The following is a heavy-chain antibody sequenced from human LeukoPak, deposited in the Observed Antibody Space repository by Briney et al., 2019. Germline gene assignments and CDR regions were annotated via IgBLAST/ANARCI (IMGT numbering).Heavy chain of an antibody. CDR2: INPSSNAA. J-gene: IGHJ4*02. CDR1: GYTFSDYT. CDR3: ARSRELLDFDT. V-gene: IGHV1-2*02. D-gene: IGHD3-10*01. Sequence: ASVKVSCKTSGYTFSDYTIHWVRQPPGQGREWMGWINPSSNAANYAQRFEGRVSLTRDTSISTADMVLTSLTSDDTGVYYCARSRELLDFDTWGQGTLVSVSS.